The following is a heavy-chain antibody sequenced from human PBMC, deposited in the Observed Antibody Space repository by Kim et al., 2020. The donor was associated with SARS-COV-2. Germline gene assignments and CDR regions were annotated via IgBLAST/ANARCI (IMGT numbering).Heavy chain of an antibody. Sequence: SETLSLTCTVSGGSISSSSYYWVWIRQPPGKGLEWIGSIYYSGSTYYHSSLKSRVTISVDTSNTQFSLTLSPVAAADTAVYYCARKAPEFPVRVNLFDP. CDR3: ARKAPEFPVRVNLFDP. CDR1: GGSISSSSYY. J-gene: IGHJ5*02. CDR2: IYYSGST. D-gene: IGHD3-10*01. V-gene: IGHV4-39*01.